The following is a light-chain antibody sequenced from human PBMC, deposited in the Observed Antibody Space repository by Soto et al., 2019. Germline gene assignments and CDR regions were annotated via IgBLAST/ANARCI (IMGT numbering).Light chain of an antibody. J-gene: IGLJ1*01. Sequence: QSALTQPPSASGSPGQSVAISCTGTTSDIGGYNYVSWYQQHPGKAPKLMIYEVNKRPSGVPDRFSGSKSGNRASLTVSGLQAEDEADYYCSSHGGNSPYVFGTGTKLTVL. V-gene: IGLV2-8*01. CDR3: SSHGGNSPYV. CDR1: TSDIGGYNY. CDR2: EVN.